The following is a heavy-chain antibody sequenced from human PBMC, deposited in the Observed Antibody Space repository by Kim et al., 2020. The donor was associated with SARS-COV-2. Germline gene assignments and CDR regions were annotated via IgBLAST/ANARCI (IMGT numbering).Heavy chain of an antibody. CDR3: AKDYIDD. V-gene: IGHV3-30*02. CDR2: DGSNN. Sequence: DGSNNYYADSMKGRFTISRDNSTNTLYLQMNSLGAEDTAMYYCAKDYIDDWGQGTLVTVSS. D-gene: IGHD3-10*01. J-gene: IGHJ4*02.